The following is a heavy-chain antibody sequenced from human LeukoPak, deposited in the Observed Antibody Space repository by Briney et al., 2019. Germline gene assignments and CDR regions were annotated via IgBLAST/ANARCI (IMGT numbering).Heavy chain of an antibody. Sequence: GGSLRPSCAASGFTFSSYSMNWVRQAPGKGLEWVSSISSSSSYIYYADSVKGRFTISRDNAKNSLYLQMNSLRAEDTAVYYCARDSDSSGWYPLGYWGQGTLVTVSS. CDR2: ISSSSSYI. CDR1: GFTFSSYS. D-gene: IGHD6-19*01. CDR3: ARDSDSSGWYPLGY. V-gene: IGHV3-21*01. J-gene: IGHJ4*02.